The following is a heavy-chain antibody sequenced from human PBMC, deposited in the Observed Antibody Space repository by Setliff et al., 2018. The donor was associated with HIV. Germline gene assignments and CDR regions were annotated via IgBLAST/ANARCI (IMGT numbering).Heavy chain of an antibody. J-gene: IGHJ4*02. D-gene: IGHD3-10*01. CDR1: GYTFVNYY. CDR3: ARETQTNSGSYLA. V-gene: IGHV1-46*01. CDR2: MNCMNGDT. Sequence: ASVKVSCKPSGYTFVNYYVNWVRQAPGQGLEWIGRMNCMNGDTSYAQSLKGRVTVTRDTSTSTVYMDLSSLRPEDTAVYYCARETQTNSGSYLAWGQGTLVTVSS.